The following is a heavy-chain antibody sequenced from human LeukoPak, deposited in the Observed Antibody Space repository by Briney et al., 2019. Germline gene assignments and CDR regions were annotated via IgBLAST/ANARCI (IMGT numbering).Heavy chain of an antibody. J-gene: IGHJ6*03. Sequence: GGSLRLSCAGSGFTFRTSGMNWVRQAPGEGLELVSFIGTSSSDTYYADSVKGRFTISRDNSKNTLYLQMNSLRAEDTAVYYCAEMPHFVYYYYYYMDVWGKGTTVTVSS. CDR1: GFTFRTSG. CDR3: AEMPHFVYYYYYYMDV. D-gene: IGHD2-2*01. CDR2: IGTSSSDT. V-gene: IGHV3-23*01.